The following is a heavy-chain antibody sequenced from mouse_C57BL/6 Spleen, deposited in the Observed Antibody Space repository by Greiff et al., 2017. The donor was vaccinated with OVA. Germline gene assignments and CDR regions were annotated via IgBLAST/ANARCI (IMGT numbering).Heavy chain of an antibody. Sequence: EVKLMESGGGLVKPGGSLKLSCAASGFTFSDYGMHWVRQAPEKGLEWVAYISSGSSTIYYADTVKGRFTISRDNAKNTLFLQMTSLMSEDTAMYYCASPGRDYAMDYWGQGTSVTVSS. CDR3: ASPGRDYAMDY. CDR1: GFTFSDYG. V-gene: IGHV5-17*01. J-gene: IGHJ4*01. D-gene: IGHD3-3*01. CDR2: ISSGSSTI.